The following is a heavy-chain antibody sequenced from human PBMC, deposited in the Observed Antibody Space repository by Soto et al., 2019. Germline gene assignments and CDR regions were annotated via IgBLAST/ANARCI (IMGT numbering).Heavy chain of an antibody. J-gene: IGHJ4*02. CDR2: VRYGGRT. V-gene: IGHV4-31*03. D-gene: IGHD3-16*02. CDR1: GGSISSVDYY. Sequence: QVQLQESGPGLVKPSQTLSLTCPVSGGSISSVDYYWSWIRQHTGKGLEWIGYVRYGGRTYYEPSLKSRVTISVDTSKNEIALNLRSVTAADTAVYYCARNSHLGDLSLGYWGQGTLVTVSS. CDR3: ARNSHLGDLSLGY.